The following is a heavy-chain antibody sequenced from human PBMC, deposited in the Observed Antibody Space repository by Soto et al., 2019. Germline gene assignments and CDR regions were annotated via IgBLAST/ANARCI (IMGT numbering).Heavy chain of an antibody. CDR2: INQDGSLK. J-gene: IGHJ3*01. D-gene: IGHD3-10*01. Sequence: GGSLRLSCAASGFTFSAYWMSWVRQAPGKGLEWVANINQDGSLKYYVDSVKGRFTISRDNAKNAIFLQMTSLRVDDTAVYFCARGDRGGFDLWGQGTMVTVSS. CDR1: GFTFSAYW. CDR3: ARGDRGGFDL. V-gene: IGHV3-7*02.